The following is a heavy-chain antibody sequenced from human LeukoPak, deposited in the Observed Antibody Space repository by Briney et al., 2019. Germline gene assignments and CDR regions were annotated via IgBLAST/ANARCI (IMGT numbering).Heavy chain of an antibody. CDR1: GFTFNTYV. D-gene: IGHD7-27*01. CDR3: ARRGQELGHVFDI. V-gene: IGHV3-30-3*01. Sequence: GGSLRLSCAGSGFTFNTYVMSWVRQAPGKGLEWVAVISSDGNNKYYANSVKGRFTISRDNSKATLFLQMDSLRPEDTALYYCARRGQELGHVFDIWGQGTMVTVSS. CDR2: ISSDGNNK. J-gene: IGHJ3*02.